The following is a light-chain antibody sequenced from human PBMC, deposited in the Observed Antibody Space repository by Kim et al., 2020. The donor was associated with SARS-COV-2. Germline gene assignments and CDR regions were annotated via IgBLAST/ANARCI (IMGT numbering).Light chain of an antibody. CDR3: QVWDSSSDHHRV. Sequence: PGKTARITCGGNNIGSKSVHWYQQKPGQAPVLVIYYDSDRPSGIPERFSGSNSGNTATLTISRVEAGDEADYYCQVWDSSSDHHRVFGGGTQLTVL. CDR2: YDS. V-gene: IGLV3-21*04. J-gene: IGLJ3*02. CDR1: NIGSKS.